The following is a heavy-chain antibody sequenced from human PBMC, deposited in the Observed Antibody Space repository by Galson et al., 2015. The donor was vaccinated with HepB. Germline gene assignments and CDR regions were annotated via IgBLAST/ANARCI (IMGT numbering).Heavy chain of an antibody. J-gene: IGHJ4*02. D-gene: IGHD3-22*01. Sequence: SLRLSCAASGFTFSNAWMSWVRQAPGKGLEWVGRIKSKTDGGTTDYAAPVKGRFTISRDDSKNTLYLQMNSLKTEDTAVYYCTTGFSYYDSSGQPDFDYWGQGTLVTVSS. CDR2: IKSKTDGGTT. V-gene: IGHV3-15*01. CDR1: GFTFSNAW. CDR3: TTGFSYYDSSGQPDFDY.